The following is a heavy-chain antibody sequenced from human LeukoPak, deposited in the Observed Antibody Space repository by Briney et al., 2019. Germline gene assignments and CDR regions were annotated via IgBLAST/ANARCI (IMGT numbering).Heavy chain of an antibody. J-gene: IGHJ4*02. CDR1: GFTFSDYE. CDR3: ARDRPLPDDSRTFDY. CDR2: ISSSGSAI. Sequence: PGGSLRLSRAASGFTFSDYEMNWVRQAPGKGLEWVSYISSSGSAIYYAGSVRGRFTISRDNAKNSLYLQMNSLRAEDTAVYYCARDRPLPDDSRTFDYWGQGTRVTVSS. V-gene: IGHV3-48*03. D-gene: IGHD3-22*01.